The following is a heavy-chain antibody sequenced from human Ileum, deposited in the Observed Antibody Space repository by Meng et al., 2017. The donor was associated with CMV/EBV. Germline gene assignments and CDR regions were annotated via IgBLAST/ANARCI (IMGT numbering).Heavy chain of an antibody. Sequence: GESLKISCAASGFTVSSNYLSWVRQAPGKGLEWVSSIGSGGADLYYTDSVKGRFTISRDNSKNTLDLHMNGLRVQDAAVYCCAKGWSRDLDSWGQGVLVTVSS. CDR2: IGSGGADL. J-gene: IGHJ4*02. CDR1: GFTVSSNY. V-gene: IGHV3-23*01. CDR3: AKGWSRDLDS.